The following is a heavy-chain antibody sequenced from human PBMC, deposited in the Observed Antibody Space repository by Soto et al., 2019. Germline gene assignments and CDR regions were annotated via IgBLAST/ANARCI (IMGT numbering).Heavy chain of an antibody. V-gene: IGHV4-39*01. CDR2: ISYRGST. D-gene: IGHD6-13*01. J-gene: IGHJ4*02. CDR1: GASISNSAYY. CDR3: VTFDFSSTYYDH. Sequence: SETLSLTCTVSGASISNSAYYWGWIRQPPGKGLEWIGTISYRGSTFYKPSLKSQVTISVDTIKNQFSLKLDSVTVADTAVYYCVTFDFSSTYYDHWGQGTLVTSPQ.